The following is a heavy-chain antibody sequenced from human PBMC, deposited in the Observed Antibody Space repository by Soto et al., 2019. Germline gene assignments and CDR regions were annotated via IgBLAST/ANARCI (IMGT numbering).Heavy chain of an antibody. J-gene: IGHJ4*02. D-gene: IGHD2-2*02. Sequence: SETLSLTCAVSGGSISSGGYSWSWIRQPPGKGLECIGYIYHSGSTCYNPSLKSRVTISVDTSKNQFSLKLSSVTAADTAVYYCATIPATTILTDYWGQGTLVNGSS. V-gene: IGHV4-30-2*01. CDR2: IYHSGST. CDR1: GGSISSGGYS. CDR3: ATIPATTILTDY.